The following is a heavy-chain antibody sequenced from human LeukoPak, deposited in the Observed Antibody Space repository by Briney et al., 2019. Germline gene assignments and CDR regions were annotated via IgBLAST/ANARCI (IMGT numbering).Heavy chain of an antibody. CDR3: ARVTGYMIEDYFDY. D-gene: IGHD3-22*01. Sequence: PGGSLRLSCAASGFTFSSYWMHWVRQAPGKGLVWVSRINSDGSSTSYADSVKGRFTISRDNAKNTLYLQMSSLRAEDTAVYYCARVTGYMIEDYFDYWGQGTLVTVSS. CDR1: GFTFSSYW. J-gene: IGHJ4*02. CDR2: INSDGSST. V-gene: IGHV3-74*01.